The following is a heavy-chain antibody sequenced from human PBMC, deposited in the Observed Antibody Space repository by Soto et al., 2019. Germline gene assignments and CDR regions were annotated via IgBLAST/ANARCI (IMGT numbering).Heavy chain of an antibody. CDR3: ARDFSLPGIAVAGTDDY. Sequence: GGSLRLSCAASGFTFSSYSMNWVRQAPGKGLEWVSSISSSSSYIYYTDSVKGRFTIPRDNAKNSLYLQMNSLRAEDTAVYYCARDFSLPGIAVAGTDDYWGQGTLVTVSS. CDR1: GFTFSSYS. J-gene: IGHJ4*02. D-gene: IGHD6-19*01. CDR2: ISSSSSYI. V-gene: IGHV3-21*01.